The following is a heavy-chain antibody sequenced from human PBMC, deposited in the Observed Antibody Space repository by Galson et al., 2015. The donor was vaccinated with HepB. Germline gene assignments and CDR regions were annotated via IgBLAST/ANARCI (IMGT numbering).Heavy chain of an antibody. Sequence: SETLSLTCTVSGGSISSSSYYWGWIRQPPGKGLEWIGSIYYSGSTYYNPSLKSRVTISVDTSKNQFPLKLSSVTAADTAVYYCARGWVLRRLTSYCSSTSCYKFLFIGDAFDIWGQGTMVTVSS. J-gene: IGHJ3*02. CDR2: IYYSGST. CDR3: ARGWVLRRLTSYCSSTSCYKFLFIGDAFDI. CDR1: GGSISSSSYY. V-gene: IGHV4-39*06. D-gene: IGHD2-2*02.